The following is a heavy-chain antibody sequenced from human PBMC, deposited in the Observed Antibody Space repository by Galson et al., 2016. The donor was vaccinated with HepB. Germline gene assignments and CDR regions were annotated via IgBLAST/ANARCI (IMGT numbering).Heavy chain of an antibody. J-gene: IGHJ4*02. CDR1: GFTFSSYA. CDR3: AKGWVEWLVQDHFDH. CDR2: ISNDGSNK. D-gene: IGHD6-19*01. V-gene: IGHV3-30*04. Sequence: SLRLSCAASGFTFSSYAMHWVRQAPGKGLEWVAVISNDGSNKYYADSAKGRFTISRDNSKNTVYLQINSLRPEDTAVYYCAKGWVEWLVQDHFDHWGQGTLVTVSP.